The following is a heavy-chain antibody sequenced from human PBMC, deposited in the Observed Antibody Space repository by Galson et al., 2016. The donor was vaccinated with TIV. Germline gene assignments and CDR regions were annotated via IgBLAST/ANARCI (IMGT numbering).Heavy chain of an antibody. J-gene: IGHJ6*03. CDR2: IVPIVRSI. CDR1: GDSFSSYT. Sequence: SVKVSCKASGDSFSSYTINWVRQAPGQGLEWMGGIVPIVRSISIAQRFQGRLTITADESTSNAYMELTSLTSDDTAVYYCARSGDRGGYMDVWGKGTTVTVSS. D-gene: IGHD3-10*01. CDR3: ARSGDRGGYMDV. V-gene: IGHV1-69*13.